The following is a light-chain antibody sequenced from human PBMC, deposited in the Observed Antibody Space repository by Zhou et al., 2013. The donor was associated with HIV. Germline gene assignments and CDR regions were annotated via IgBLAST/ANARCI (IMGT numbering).Light chain of an antibody. Sequence: EIVLTQSPGTLSLSPGERATLSCRASQSIPFNYLAWYQQKPGQAPRLLIYAASSRATGVPVRFSGSGSGTEFTLSIANLQSEDVAVYYCQQYNRWPPLTFGGGTQVEIK. CDR3: QQYNRWPPLT. CDR1: QSIPFN. V-gene: IGKV3-15*01. J-gene: IGKJ4*01. CDR2: AAS.